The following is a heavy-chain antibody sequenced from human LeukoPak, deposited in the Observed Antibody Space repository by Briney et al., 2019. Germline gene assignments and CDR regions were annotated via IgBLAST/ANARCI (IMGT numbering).Heavy chain of an antibody. CDR1: GGSFSGYY. J-gene: IGHJ4*02. CDR2: INHSGST. CDR3: ARVKYYDFWSGYYYFDY. D-gene: IGHD3-3*01. V-gene: IGHV4-34*01. Sequence: SETLSLTCAVYGGSFSGYYWSWIRQPPGKGLEWIGEINHSGSTNYNPSLKSRVTISVDTSKNQLSLKLSSVTAADTAVYYCARVKYYDFWSGYYYFDYWGQGTLVTVSS.